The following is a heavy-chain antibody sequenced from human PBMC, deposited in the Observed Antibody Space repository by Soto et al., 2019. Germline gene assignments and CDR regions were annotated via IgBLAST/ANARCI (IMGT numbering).Heavy chain of an antibody. CDR3: ARLYSSGWSFDF. Sequence: PSQTLSLTCAISGDIVSSNTVAWSWIRQSPSRGLERLGRTYYRSKWYYEYAVSLKSRIAINPDTSKNQFSLQLTSVTPEDTAVYYCARLYSSGWSFDFWGQGTLVTVSS. J-gene: IGHJ4*02. D-gene: IGHD6-19*01. V-gene: IGHV6-1*01. CDR1: GDIVSSNTVA. CDR2: TYYRSKWYY.